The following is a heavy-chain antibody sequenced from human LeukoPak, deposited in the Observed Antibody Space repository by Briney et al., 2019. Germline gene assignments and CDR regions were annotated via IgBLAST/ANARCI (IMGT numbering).Heavy chain of an antibody. CDR3: ARGRRLRSLSFPFDY. CDR2: IIPIFGTA. Sequence: ASVKVSCKASGGTFSSYAISWVRQAPGQGLEWMGGIIPIFGTANYAQKFQGRVTITADESTSTAYMELSSLRSEDTAVYNCARGRRLRSLSFPFDYWGQGTLVTVSS. D-gene: IGHD5-12*01. CDR1: GGTFSSYA. J-gene: IGHJ4*02. V-gene: IGHV1-69*13.